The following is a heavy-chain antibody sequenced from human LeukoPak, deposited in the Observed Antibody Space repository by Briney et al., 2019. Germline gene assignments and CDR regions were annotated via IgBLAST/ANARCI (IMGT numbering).Heavy chain of an antibody. J-gene: IGHJ4*02. D-gene: IGHD4-23*01. CDR2: INPSGGST. CDR3: ARDPVDYGGNPVNFDY. CDR1: GYTFTSYY. V-gene: IGHV1-46*01. Sequence: GASVKVSCKASGYTFTSYYMHWVRQAPGQGLEWMGIINPSGGSTSYAQKFQGRVTMTRDTSTSTVYMELSSLRSEDTAVYYCARDPVDYGGNPVNFDYWSQGTLVTVSS.